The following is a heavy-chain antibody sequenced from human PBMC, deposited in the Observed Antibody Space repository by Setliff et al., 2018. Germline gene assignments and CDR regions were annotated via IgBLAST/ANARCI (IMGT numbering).Heavy chain of an antibody. CDR1: GYTLTEVA. V-gene: IGHV1-24*01. Sequence: ASVKVSCKVSGYTLTEVARRWVRQAPGKGLEWMGGFDPEDGETIYAQKFQGRVTMTRATSISTAYMELSRLRSDDTAVYNCARDLYYYDSSGYYIYWGQGTLVTVSS. CDR3: ARDLYYYDSSGYYIY. D-gene: IGHD3-22*01. J-gene: IGHJ4*02. CDR2: FDPEDGET.